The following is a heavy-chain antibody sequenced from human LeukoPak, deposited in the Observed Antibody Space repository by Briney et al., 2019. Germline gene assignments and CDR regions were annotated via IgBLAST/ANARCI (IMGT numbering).Heavy chain of an antibody. CDR2: IIPIFGTA. CDR1: GGTFSSYA. Sequence: SVKVSCKASGGTFSSYAISWVRQAPGQGLEWMGGIIPIFGTANYAQKFQGRVTITPDKSTSTAYMELSSLRSEDTAVYYCARVPAATPNNWFDPWGQGTLVTVSS. V-gene: IGHV1-69*06. J-gene: IGHJ5*02. D-gene: IGHD2-2*01. CDR3: ARVPAATPNNWFDP.